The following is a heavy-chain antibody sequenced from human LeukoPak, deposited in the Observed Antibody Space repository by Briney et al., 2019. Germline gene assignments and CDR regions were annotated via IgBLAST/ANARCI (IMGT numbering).Heavy chain of an antibody. D-gene: IGHD6-13*01. CDR2: ISSSGSAI. J-gene: IGHJ4*02. CDR1: GSSFSGYE. V-gene: IGHV3-48*03. CDR3: ARDLIAAAGHGDY. Sequence: GGSLRLSCTASGSSFSGYEMNCVRQAPGKGLEWVSYISSSGSAIYYADSVKGRFIISRDNPKNSLYLQMNSLRAEDTAVYYCARDLIAAAGHGDYWGQGTLVTVSS.